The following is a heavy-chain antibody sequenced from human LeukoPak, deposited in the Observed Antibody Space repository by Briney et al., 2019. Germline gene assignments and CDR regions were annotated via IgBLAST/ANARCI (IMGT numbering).Heavy chain of an antibody. V-gene: IGHV3-21*01. Sequence: GGSLRLSCAASGFTFSSYSMNWVRQAPGRGLEWVSSIRFTGSYIYYADSVKGRFTISRDNAKNSLYLQMNSLRAEDTAVYYCARVEMATITPWYFDYWGQGTLVTVSS. CDR1: GFTFSSYS. CDR2: IRFTGSYI. D-gene: IGHD5-24*01. J-gene: IGHJ4*02. CDR3: ARVEMATITPWYFDY.